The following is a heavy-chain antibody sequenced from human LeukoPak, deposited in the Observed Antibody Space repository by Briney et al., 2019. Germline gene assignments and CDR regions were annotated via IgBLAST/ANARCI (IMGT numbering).Heavy chain of an antibody. CDR2: IYHSGSA. J-gene: IGHJ4*02. Sequence: PSETLSLTCTCTVSGGSISSYYWSWIRQPPGKGLEWIGYIYHSGSAYYNPSLKSRVTISVDRSKNQFSLKLSSVTAADTAVYYCARVQYSSSPAHFDYWGQGTLVTVSS. D-gene: IGHD6-6*01. CDR1: GGSISSYY. V-gene: IGHV4-59*12. CDR3: ARVQYSSSPAHFDY.